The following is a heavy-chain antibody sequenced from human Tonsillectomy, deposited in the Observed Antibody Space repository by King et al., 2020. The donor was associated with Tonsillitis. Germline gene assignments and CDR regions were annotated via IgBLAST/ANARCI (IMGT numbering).Heavy chain of an antibody. J-gene: IGHJ4*02. Sequence: VQLVESGAEVKKPGSSVKVSCKASGGTFSSYAISWVRQAPGQGLEWMGGIIPIFGTANYAQKFQGSVTITADESTSTAYMELSSLRSEDTAVYYCASFYYDSSAYYYVAEYWGQGTVLPVSS. V-gene: IGHV1-69*01. CDR1: GGTFSSYA. CDR3: ASFYYDSSAYYYVAEY. CDR2: IIPIFGTA. D-gene: IGHD3-22*01.